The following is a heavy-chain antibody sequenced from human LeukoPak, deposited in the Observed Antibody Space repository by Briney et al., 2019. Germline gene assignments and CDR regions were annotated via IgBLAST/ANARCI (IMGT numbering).Heavy chain of an antibody. V-gene: IGHV3-11*01. J-gene: IGHJ4*02. CDR2: ISKSGSSI. CDR1: GFTVSSNY. CDR3: ARVYGDYAIDY. Sequence: GGSLRLSCAASGFTVSSNYMSWVRQAPGKGLEWISYISKSGSSIHYADSVKGRFTISRDNAKNSLYLQMNSLRAEDTAVYHCARVYGDYAIDYWGQGTLVTVSS. D-gene: IGHD4-17*01.